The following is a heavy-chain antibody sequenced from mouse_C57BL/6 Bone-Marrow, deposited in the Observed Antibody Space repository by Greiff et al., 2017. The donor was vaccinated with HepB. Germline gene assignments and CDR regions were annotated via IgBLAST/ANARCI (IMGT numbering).Heavy chain of an antibody. CDR2: ISSGGSYT. J-gene: IGHJ2*01. D-gene: IGHD1-1*01. Sequence: EVNVVESGGDLVKPGGSLKLSCAASGFTFSSYGMSWVRQTPDKRLEWVATISSGGSYTYYPDSVKGRFTISRDNAKNTLYLQMSSLKSEDTAMYYCARPVTTVVATGPFDYWGQGTTLTVSS. CDR3: ARPVTTVVATGPFDY. CDR1: GFTFSSYG. V-gene: IGHV5-6*01.